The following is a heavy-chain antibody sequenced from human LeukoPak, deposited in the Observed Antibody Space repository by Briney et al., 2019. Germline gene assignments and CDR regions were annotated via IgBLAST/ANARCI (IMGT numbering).Heavy chain of an antibody. Sequence: EASVKVSCEASGYTFTSYGISWVRQAPGQGLEWMGWISAYNGNTNSAQKLQGRVTMTTDTSTNTAYLELRSLRSDDTAVYYCARDSPYCSSTSCYTENYFDYWGQGTLVTVSS. J-gene: IGHJ4*02. CDR1: GYTFTSYG. D-gene: IGHD2-2*02. V-gene: IGHV1-18*01. CDR3: ARDSPYCSSTSCYTENYFDY. CDR2: ISAYNGNT.